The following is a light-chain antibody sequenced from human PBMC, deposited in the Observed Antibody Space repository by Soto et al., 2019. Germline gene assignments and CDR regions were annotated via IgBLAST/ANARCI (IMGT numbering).Light chain of an antibody. CDR2: WAS. Sequence: DIVLTQSPDSLAVSLGERATINCKSSQSVLYSSNNKNYLTWYQQKPGQPPKLLIYWASTRESGVPDRFSGSGSGTYFTLTISRLQPEDVAVYYCQQYLNIPYTFGQGTKLEI. J-gene: IGKJ2*01. CDR3: QQYLNIPYT. CDR1: QSVLYSSNNKNY. V-gene: IGKV4-1*01.